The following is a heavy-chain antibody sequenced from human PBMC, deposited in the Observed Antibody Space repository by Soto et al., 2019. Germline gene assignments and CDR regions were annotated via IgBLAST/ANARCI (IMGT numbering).Heavy chain of an antibody. V-gene: IGHV3-23*01. CDR3: AKVTSGY. Sequence: EVQMLESGGGLVQPGGSLRLSCAVSGFTLNNNAISWVRQAPGKGLEWVSTLSGSGSTTNYADAVKGRFSISRDTSKNTAYLQMNNLRVEDTAVYYCAKVTSGYWGQGTLVTVSS. CDR1: GFTLNNNA. J-gene: IGHJ4*02. CDR2: LSGSGSTT. D-gene: IGHD3-10*01.